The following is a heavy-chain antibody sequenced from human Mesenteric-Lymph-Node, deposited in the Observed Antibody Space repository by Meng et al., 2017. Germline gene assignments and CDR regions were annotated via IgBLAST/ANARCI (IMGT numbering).Heavy chain of an antibody. V-gene: IGHV2-26*01. D-gene: IGHD2-15*01. CDR3: ARIFCSGGSCYFDY. J-gene: IGHJ4*02. Sequence: SGPTLVKPTETLTLTCTVSGFSLSNARMGVSWIRQPPGKALEWLAHIFSNDEKSYSTSLKSRLTISKDTSKSQVVLTMTNMDPVDTATYYCARIFCSGGSCYFDYWGQGTLVTVSS. CDR1: GFSLSNARMG. CDR2: IFSNDEK.